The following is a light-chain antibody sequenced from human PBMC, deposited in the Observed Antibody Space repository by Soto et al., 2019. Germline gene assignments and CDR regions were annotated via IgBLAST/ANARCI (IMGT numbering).Light chain of an antibody. V-gene: IGKV3-11*01. CDR2: DAS. J-gene: IGKJ4*01. CDR3: QQRSNWPLLT. CDR1: QSVSSY. Sequence: EIVLTQSPVTLSLSPGDRATLSCRASQSVSSYLAWYQQKPGQAPRLLIYDASNRATGIPARFSGSGSGTDFTLTISSLEPEDFAVYYCQQRSNWPLLTFGGGTKVESK.